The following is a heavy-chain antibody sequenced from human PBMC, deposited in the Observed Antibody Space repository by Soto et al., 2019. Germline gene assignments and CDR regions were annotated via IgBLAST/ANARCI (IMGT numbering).Heavy chain of an antibody. J-gene: IGHJ5*02. CDR3: ARAIGWFDP. CDR2: IYYSGST. CDR1: GVSISSYY. V-gene: IGHV4-59*01. Sequence: SETLSLTCTVSGVSISSYYWIWIRQPPGKGLEWIGYIYYSGSTNYNPSLKSRVTISVDTSKNQFSLKLSPVTAADTAVYYCARAIGWFDPWGQGVLVTVSS.